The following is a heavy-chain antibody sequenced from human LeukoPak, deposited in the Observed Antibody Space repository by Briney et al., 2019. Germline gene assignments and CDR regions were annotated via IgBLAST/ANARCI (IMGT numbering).Heavy chain of an antibody. CDR2: MRNKAGGYTT. Sequence: GGSLRLSCAASGFTFSDHYMDWVRLAPGKGLEWVGRMRNKAGGYTTEYAASVKGRFTVSRDDSKNSLYLQMDSLKTEDTAVYYCVRSYLGNSDYWGQGTLVTVSS. CDR3: VRSYLGNSDY. CDR1: GFTFSDHY. J-gene: IGHJ4*02. D-gene: IGHD4-23*01. V-gene: IGHV3-72*01.